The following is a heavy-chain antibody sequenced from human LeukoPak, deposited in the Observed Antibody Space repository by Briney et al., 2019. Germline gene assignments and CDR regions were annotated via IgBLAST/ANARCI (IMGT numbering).Heavy chain of an antibody. Sequence: GESLRLSCTTSGITFINAWMTWVRPAPGKGLEWVGRIKSQSYGGTADYSAAVTGRFTISREDSTSTLFLQMESLRPEDTAMYYCVTGFGVSSGWQPFDYWGQGTLVTVSS. CDR3: VTGFGVSSGWQPFDY. V-gene: IGHV3-15*01. CDR1: GITFINAW. CDR2: IKSQSYGGTA. D-gene: IGHD6-19*01. J-gene: IGHJ4*02.